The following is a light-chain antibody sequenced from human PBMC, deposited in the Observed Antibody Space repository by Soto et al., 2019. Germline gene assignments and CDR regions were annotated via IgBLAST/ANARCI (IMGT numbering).Light chain of an antibody. J-gene: IGLJ1*01. CDR2: EVG. V-gene: IGLV2-14*01. CDR1: TSDVGGSNY. CDR3: NSYTSSSTHV. Sequence: QSALTQPASVSGSPRQSITISCTGTTSDVGGSNYVSWYQQHPGKAPKLIIYEVGNRPSGVSNRFSGSKSGNTASLTISGFQAEDEADYYCNSYTSSSTHVFGTGTKLTVL.